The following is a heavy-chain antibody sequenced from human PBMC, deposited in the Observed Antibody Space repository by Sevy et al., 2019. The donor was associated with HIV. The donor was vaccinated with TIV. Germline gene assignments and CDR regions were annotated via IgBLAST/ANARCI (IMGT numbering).Heavy chain of an antibody. CDR1: GFTFSGFW. CDR2: ITNDGSNT. CDR3: ASVPVGQEDFDY. Sequence: GGSLRLSCAASGFTFSGFWMHWVRQAPGKGLVWVSRITNDGSNTDYADSVKGRFTISRDNAKNTLYLQMNSLRAEDTAVYYCASVPVGQEDFDYWGQGTLVTVSS. J-gene: IGHJ4*02. D-gene: IGHD2-2*01. V-gene: IGHV3-74*01.